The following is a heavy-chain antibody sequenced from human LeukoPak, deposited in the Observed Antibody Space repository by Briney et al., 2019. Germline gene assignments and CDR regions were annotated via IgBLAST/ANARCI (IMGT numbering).Heavy chain of an antibody. D-gene: IGHD5-12*01. J-gene: IGHJ4*02. CDR1: GYTFTGYY. Sequence: ASVKVSCKASGYTFTGYYMHWVRQAPGQGLEWMGWINPNSGGTNYAQKFQGRVTMTRDTSISTAYMELSRLRSDDTAVYYCARHSGYERHGIDYWGQGTLVTVSS. CDR2: INPNSGGT. V-gene: IGHV1-2*02. CDR3: ARHSGYERHGIDY.